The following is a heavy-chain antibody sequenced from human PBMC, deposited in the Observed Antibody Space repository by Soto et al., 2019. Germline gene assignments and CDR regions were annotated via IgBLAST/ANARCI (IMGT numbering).Heavy chain of an antibody. V-gene: IGHV3-23*01. CDR2: ITAYGDTT. CDR1: GFTFSNYA. Sequence: EVQLLESGGGFVQPGGALTLSCAASGFTFSNYAMSWVRQAPGKGLEWVSAITAYGDTTHYADSVKGRFTISRDSPKNTLYLKMDSLRAEDTAVYYCAKDPLCYHRDWYTPPGFDTWGQGTLVTVSS. D-gene: IGHD2-21*02. J-gene: IGHJ5*02. CDR3: AKDPLCYHRDWYTPPGFDT.